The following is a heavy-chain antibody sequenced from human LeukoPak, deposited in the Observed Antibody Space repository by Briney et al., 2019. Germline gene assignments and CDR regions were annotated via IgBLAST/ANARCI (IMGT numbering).Heavy chain of an antibody. Sequence: QSGGSLRLSCVTSGFRFSNFEMNWVRQPPGKGLEWVSHISTGTYKAYADSVKGRFTISRDNAKNSLYLQMNSLRAEDTALYYCARSRVVGILTGYSDYWGQGTLVTVSS. J-gene: IGHJ4*02. CDR3: ARSRVVGILTGYSDY. V-gene: IGHV3-48*03. CDR1: GFRFSNFE. D-gene: IGHD3-9*01. CDR2: ISTGTYK.